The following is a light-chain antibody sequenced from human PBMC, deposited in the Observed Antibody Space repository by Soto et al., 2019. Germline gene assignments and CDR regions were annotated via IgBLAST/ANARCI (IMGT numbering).Light chain of an antibody. V-gene: IGKV1-39*01. J-gene: IGKJ1*01. Sequence: DIQITQSPSSLSASVGDEVTITCRASQTIMTYLNWYQLKPGKPPRLLIYAASSLQSGVPSRCSGRGARTDFTLTSSSLQPEDFATYSCQQSYNSPQTFGRGTKVDIK. CDR2: AAS. CDR3: QQSYNSPQT. CDR1: QTIMTY.